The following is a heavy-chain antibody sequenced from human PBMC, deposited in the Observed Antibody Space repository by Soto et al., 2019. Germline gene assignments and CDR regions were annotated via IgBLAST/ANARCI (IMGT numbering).Heavy chain of an antibody. CDR3: ARGPYCSGGTCFGSQSAFDI. J-gene: IGHJ3*02. CDR2: ISYDGYNK. V-gene: IGHV3-30-3*01. Sequence: QVQLVESGGGVVQPGTSLRLSCAASGFTFSSYAMHWVRQAPGKGLEWVAVISYDGYNKYYADSVKGRITISRDDSKNALDLQMNSRGAEDTAVFYCARGPYCSGGTCFGSQSAFDIWGQGTMVTVSS. D-gene: IGHD2-15*01. CDR1: GFTFSSYA.